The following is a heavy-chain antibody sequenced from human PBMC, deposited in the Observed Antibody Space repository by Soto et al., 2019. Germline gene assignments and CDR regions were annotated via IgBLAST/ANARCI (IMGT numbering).Heavy chain of an antibody. CDR3: AREVRDFWSGYLNYFDY. D-gene: IGHD3-3*01. J-gene: IGHJ4*02. CDR2: ISYDGSNK. V-gene: IGHV3-30-3*01. CDR1: GFTFSSYA. Sequence: GGSLRLSCAASGFTFSSYAMHWVRQAPGKGLEWVAVISYDGSNKYYADSVKGRLTISRDNSKNTLYLQMNSLRAEDTAVHYCAREVRDFWSGYLNYFDYWGQGTLVTVSS.